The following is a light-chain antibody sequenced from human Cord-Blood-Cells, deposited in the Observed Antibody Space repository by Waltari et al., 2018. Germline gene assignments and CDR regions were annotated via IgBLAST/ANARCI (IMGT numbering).Light chain of an antibody. V-gene: IGLV3-25*03. J-gene: IGLJ1*01. Sequence: SYELTQPPSVSVSPGQTARITRSGDASPKQYAYWYQQKPGQAPVLVIYKDSERPSGIPERFSGSSSGTTVTLTISGVQAEDEADYYCQSADSSGTYVFGTGTKVTVL. CDR3: QSADSSGTYV. CDR2: KDS. CDR1: ASPKQY.